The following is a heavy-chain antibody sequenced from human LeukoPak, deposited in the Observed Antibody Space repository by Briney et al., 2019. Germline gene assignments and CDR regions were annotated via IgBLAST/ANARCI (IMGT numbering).Heavy chain of an antibody. V-gene: IGHV1-69*05. CDR2: IIPIFGTA. J-gene: IGHJ4*02. D-gene: IGHD1-26*01. CDR1: GYTFTGYY. Sequence: ASVKVSCKASGYTFTGYYMHWVRQAPGQGLEWMGRIIPIFGTANYAQKFQGRVTITTDESTSTAYMELSSLRSEDTAVYYCARDFGGSGSYYWYFDYWGQGTLVTVSS. CDR3: ARDFGGSGSYYWYFDY.